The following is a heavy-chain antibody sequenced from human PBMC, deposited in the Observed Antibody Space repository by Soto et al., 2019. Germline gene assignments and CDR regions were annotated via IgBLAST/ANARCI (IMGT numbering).Heavy chain of an antibody. V-gene: IGHV3-48*03. D-gene: IGHD4-4*01. CDR2: ISHSGSVI. CDR3: ARDRGYSKSNSYYYDMDA. Sequence: PGGSLRLSCAVSGFTFSDYEMNWVRQAPGKGLEWVSYISHSGSVINYADSVKGRFTISRDNANDSLYLQMNGLRAEDTAVYYCARDRGYSKSNSYYYDMDAWGQGTTVTVSS. J-gene: IGHJ6*02. CDR1: GFTFSDYE.